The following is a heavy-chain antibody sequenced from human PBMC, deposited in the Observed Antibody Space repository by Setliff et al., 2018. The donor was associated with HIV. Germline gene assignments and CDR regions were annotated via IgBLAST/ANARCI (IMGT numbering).Heavy chain of an antibody. CDR1: GGSMSSYY. CDR3: ARAPGGSYYDSSGYYLYYYYYYMDV. J-gene: IGHJ6*03. Sequence: SETLSLTCAVSGGSMSSYYWSWIRQTPGKGMEWIGYIYASGSTKYNPSLESRVTISVDTSKNQFSLKLSSVTAADTAVYYCARAPGGSYYDSSGYYLYYYYYYMDVWGKGTTVTVTS. CDR2: IYASGST. D-gene: IGHD3-22*01. V-gene: IGHV4-4*08.